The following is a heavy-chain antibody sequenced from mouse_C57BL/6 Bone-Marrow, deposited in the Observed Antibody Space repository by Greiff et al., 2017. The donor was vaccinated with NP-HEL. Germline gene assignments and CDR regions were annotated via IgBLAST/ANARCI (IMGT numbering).Heavy chain of an antibody. D-gene: IGHD1-1*01. V-gene: IGHV1-74*01. CDR2: IHPSDSDT. Sequence: QVQLKQPGAELVKPGASVKVSCKASGYTFTSYWMHWVKQRPGQGLEWIGRIHPSDSDTNYNQKFKGKATLTVDKSSSTAYMQLSSLTSEDSAVYYCAIYSTVVAPYWYFDVWGTGTTVTVSS. J-gene: IGHJ1*03. CDR3: AIYSTVVAPYWYFDV. CDR1: GYTFTSYW.